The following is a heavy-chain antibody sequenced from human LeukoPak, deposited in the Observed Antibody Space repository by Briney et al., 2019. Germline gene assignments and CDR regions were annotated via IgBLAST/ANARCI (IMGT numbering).Heavy chain of an antibody. V-gene: IGHV3-30-3*01. D-gene: IGHD5-18*01. J-gene: IGHJ4*02. CDR3: ARVGYSYGYYFDY. Sequence: GGSLRLSCAASGFTFSSYAMHWVRQAPCKGLEWVAVISYDGSNKYYADSVKGRFTISRDNSKNTLYLQMNSLRAEDTAVYYCARVGYSYGYYFDYWGQGTLVTVSS. CDR2: ISYDGSNK. CDR1: GFTFSSYA.